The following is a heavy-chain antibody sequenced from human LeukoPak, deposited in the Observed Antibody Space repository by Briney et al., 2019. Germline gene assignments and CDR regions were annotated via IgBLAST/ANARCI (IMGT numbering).Heavy chain of an antibody. V-gene: IGHV3-21*01. J-gene: IGHJ4*02. CDR2: ISSSTSYI. CDR3: AREGGYTYDYDY. Sequence: GGSLRLSCAASGFTFSSYNMNWVRQAPGKGLEWVSSISSSTSYIYYADSVKGRFTISRDNAKNSLYLQMNSLRAEDTAVYYCAREGGYTYDYDYWGQGTLVIVSS. D-gene: IGHD5-18*01. CDR1: GFTFSSYN.